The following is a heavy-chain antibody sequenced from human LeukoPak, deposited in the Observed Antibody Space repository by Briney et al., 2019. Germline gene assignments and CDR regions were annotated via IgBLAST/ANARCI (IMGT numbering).Heavy chain of an antibody. Sequence: SQTLSLTCTVSGGSISSGGYYWSWIRQPPGKGLGWIGYIYHSGSTYYNPSLKSRVTISVDRSKNQFSLKLSSVTAADTAVYYCARDSADNWYFDLWGRGTLVTVSS. CDR1: GGSISSGGYY. J-gene: IGHJ2*01. CDR2: IYHSGST. V-gene: IGHV4-30-2*01. CDR3: ARDSADNWYFDL. D-gene: IGHD2-2*01.